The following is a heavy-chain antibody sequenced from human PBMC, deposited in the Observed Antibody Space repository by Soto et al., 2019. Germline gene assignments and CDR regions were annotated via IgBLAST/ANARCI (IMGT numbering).Heavy chain of an antibody. Sequence: SETLSLTCTVSGGSIRDFYWSWIRQPPGKGLEWIGYIYYSGSTNYNPSLKSRVTISVDTSKNQFSLNLRSMSPADTAVYYCARVGGLAARTFDYWGPGTLVTVSS. J-gene: IGHJ4*02. CDR1: GGSIRDFY. V-gene: IGHV4-59*01. CDR2: IYYSGST. D-gene: IGHD6-6*01. CDR3: ARVGGLAARTFDY.